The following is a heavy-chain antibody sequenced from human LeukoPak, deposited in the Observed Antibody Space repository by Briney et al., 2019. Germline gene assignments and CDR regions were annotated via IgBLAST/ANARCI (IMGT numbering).Heavy chain of an antibody. V-gene: IGHV3-30*03. CDR1: GFTFSSYG. D-gene: IGHD3-22*01. CDR2: ISYDGSNK. J-gene: IGHJ4*02. Sequence: GGSLRLSCAASGFTFSSYGVHWVRQAPGKGLEWVAVISYDGSNKYYADSVKGRFTISRDNSKNTLYLQMSSLRSDDTAVYYCVRVKYYYDSSGPFDYWGQGTLVTVSS. CDR3: VRVKYYYDSSGPFDY.